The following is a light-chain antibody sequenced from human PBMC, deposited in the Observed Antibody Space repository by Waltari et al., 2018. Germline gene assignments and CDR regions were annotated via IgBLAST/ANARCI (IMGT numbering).Light chain of an antibody. CDR1: QSISTY. CDR2: AAS. J-gene: IGKJ4*01. V-gene: IGKV1-39*01. CDR3: QQTHSTPPVT. Sequence: DIQMTQSPSSLSASLGDRVTITSRASQSISTYLNWYQQKPGKAPKLLIYAASRLQSGVPSRFSGSGSGTDFTLTITSLQPEDFATYYCQQTHSTPPVTFGGGTKVEIK.